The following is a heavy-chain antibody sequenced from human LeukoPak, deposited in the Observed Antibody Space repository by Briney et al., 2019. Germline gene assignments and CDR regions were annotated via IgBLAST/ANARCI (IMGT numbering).Heavy chain of an antibody. CDR2: ISGSGGST. D-gene: IGHD6-13*01. V-gene: IGHV3-23*01. CDR3: AKDFEYSGYSSSNFDY. Sequence: GGSLRLSCAASGFTFSSYAMSWVRQAPGKGLEWVSSISGSGGSTYYADSVKGRFTISRDNSKNTLFLQMNSLRAEDTAIYYCAKDFEYSGYSSSNFDYWGQGTLVTVSS. CDR1: GFTFSSYA. J-gene: IGHJ4*02.